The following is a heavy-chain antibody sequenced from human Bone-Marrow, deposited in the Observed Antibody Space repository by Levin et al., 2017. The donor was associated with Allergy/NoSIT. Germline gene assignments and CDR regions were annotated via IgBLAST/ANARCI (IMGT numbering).Heavy chain of an antibody. CDR3: ARDPTLTSASSAWGRYYYGMDV. J-gene: IGHJ6*02. CDR2: INWDGGST. V-gene: IGHV3-20*01. D-gene: IGHD2-2*01. CDR1: GFTFDDYG. Sequence: GGSLRLSCEVSGFTFDDYGMSWVRQAPGKGLEWVSGINWDGGSTGYADPVKGRFTVSRDNAKNSLYLHMNSLRVEDSALYHCARDPTLTSASSAWGRYYYGMDVWGPGTTVTVSS.